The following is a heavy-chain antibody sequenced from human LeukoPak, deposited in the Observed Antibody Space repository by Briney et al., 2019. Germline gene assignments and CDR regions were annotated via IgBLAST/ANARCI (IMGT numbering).Heavy chain of an antibody. Sequence: GGSLRLSCAASGLTFSSYWMSWVRQAPGKGLEWVANIKEDGSEINYVDSVKGRFTISRDNAKNSLYLQMNSLTVDDTAVYYCARDRGYSSFDYWGQGTLVTVSS. CDR2: IKEDGSEI. CDR1: GLTFSSYW. D-gene: IGHD4-23*01. V-gene: IGHV3-7*01. J-gene: IGHJ4*02. CDR3: ARDRGYSSFDY.